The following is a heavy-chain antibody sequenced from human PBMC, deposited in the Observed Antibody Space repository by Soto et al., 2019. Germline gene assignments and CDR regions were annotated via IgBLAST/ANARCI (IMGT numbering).Heavy chain of an antibody. CDR1: GFDFTYYD. D-gene: IGHD1-26*01. CDR3: AKDEGVGGTLGLFDY. Sequence: QVLLVESGGGAVQPGESLRLSCVASGFDFTYYDMHWVRQAPGKGLESVAVMSSDGSKIHHTDSVKGRFTISRDNSKNALYLQMNSLRKEDTAVYFCAKDEGVGGTLGLFDYWGQGTLVSVSS. CDR2: MSSDGSKI. V-gene: IGHV3-30*18. J-gene: IGHJ4*02.